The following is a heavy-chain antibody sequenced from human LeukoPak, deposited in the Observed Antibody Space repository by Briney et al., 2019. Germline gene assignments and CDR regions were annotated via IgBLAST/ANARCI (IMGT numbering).Heavy chain of an antibody. Sequence: GGSLRLSCAASGFTFSSSAMGWVRQAPGKGLEWVSSISGSGGNTYYTESVKGWFAISRDNSKKTLYLQMSSLRGEDTALYYCAKEGSSWYPFDHWGQGTLVTVSS. D-gene: IGHD6-13*01. V-gene: IGHV3-23*01. CDR1: GFTFSSSA. CDR3: AKEGSSWYPFDH. J-gene: IGHJ4*02. CDR2: ISGSGGNT.